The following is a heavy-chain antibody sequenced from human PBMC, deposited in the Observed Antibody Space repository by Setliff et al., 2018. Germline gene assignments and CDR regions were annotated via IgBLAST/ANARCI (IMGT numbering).Heavy chain of an antibody. J-gene: IGHJ4*02. D-gene: IGHD1-1*01. V-gene: IGHV3-15*01. CDR3: FTDWLDGGTPGGY. CDR2: IRSKRHGGTP. Sequence: GSLRLSCAASGFTFYNTWMTWVRQAPGKGLEWVSLIRSKRHGGTPQYAARGTFTISSDDAESAVFLQMDSLKTEDTAVYYCFTDWLDGGTPGGYWGQGTLVTVSS. CDR1: GFTFYNTW.